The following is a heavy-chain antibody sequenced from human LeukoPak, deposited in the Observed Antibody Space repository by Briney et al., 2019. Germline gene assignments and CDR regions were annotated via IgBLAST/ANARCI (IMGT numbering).Heavy chain of an antibody. CDR1: GFTFSSNE. CDR2: ISSSGSTI. D-gene: IGHD3-16*01. V-gene: IGHV3-48*03. J-gene: IGHJ6*03. CDR3: ARDHYDSYYMDV. Sequence: GGSLRLSCAASGFTFSSNEMNWVRQAPGKGLEWVSYISSSGSTIYYADSVKGRFTISRDNAKNSLYLQMNSLRAEDTAVYYCARDHYDSYYMDVWGKGTTVTVSS.